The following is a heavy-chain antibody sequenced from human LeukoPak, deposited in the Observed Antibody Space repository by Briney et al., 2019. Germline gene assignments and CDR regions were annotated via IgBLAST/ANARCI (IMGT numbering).Heavy chain of an antibody. CDR1: GYTFTSYG. J-gene: IGHJ5*02. Sequence: ASVKVSCKASGYTFTSYGISWVRQAPGQGLEWMGWISAYNGNTNYAQKLQGRVTMTTDTSTSTAYMELWSLRSDDTAVYYCARDFARSVPAAIPFDPWAREPWSPSPQ. D-gene: IGHD2-2*02. CDR3: ARDFARSVPAAIPFDP. CDR2: ISAYNGNT. V-gene: IGHV1-18*01.